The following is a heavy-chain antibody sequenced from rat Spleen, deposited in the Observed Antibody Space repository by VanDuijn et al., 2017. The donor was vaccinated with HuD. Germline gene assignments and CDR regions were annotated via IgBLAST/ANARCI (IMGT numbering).Heavy chain of an antibody. J-gene: IGHJ3*01. CDR1: GFTFSDYA. CDR2: IIYDGSST. Sequence: EVQLVESGGGLVQPGRSLKLSCAASGFTFSDYAMAWVRQAPKKGLEWVATIIYDGSSTYYRDSVKGRCTISRDNAKSTLYLQMDSLRSEDTATYYCATGPRILRLDWFAYWGQGTLVTVSS. CDR3: ATGPRILRLDWFAY. V-gene: IGHV5-17*01. D-gene: IGHD1-6*01.